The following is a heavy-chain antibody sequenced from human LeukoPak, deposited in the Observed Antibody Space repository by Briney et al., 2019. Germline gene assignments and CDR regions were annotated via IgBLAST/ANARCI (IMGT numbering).Heavy chain of an antibody. V-gene: IGHV1-24*01. Sequence: ASVKVSCKVSGYTLTELSMHWVRQAPGKGLEWMGGFDPEDGETIYAQKFQGRVTMTKDTSTDTAYMELSSLRSEDTAVYYCATDRPIAAAGNYYYYGMDVWGQGTTVTVSS. J-gene: IGHJ6*02. CDR3: ATDRPIAAAGNYYYYGMDV. CDR1: GYTLTELS. D-gene: IGHD6-13*01. CDR2: FDPEDGET.